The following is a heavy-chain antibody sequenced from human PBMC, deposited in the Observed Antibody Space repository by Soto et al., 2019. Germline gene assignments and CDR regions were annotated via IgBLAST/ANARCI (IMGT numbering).Heavy chain of an antibody. CDR2: IYWDDDK. CDR3: AHQRGSVIFGYYYYYMDV. V-gene: IGHV2-5*02. Sequence: SGPTLVNPTQTLTLTCTFSGFSLSTSGVGVGWIRQPPGKALEWLALIYWDDDKRYSPSLKSRLTITKDTSKNQVVLTMTNMDPVDTATYYCAHQRGSVIFGYYYYYMDVWGKGTTVTVSS. D-gene: IGHD3-3*01. J-gene: IGHJ6*03. CDR1: GFSLSTSGVG.